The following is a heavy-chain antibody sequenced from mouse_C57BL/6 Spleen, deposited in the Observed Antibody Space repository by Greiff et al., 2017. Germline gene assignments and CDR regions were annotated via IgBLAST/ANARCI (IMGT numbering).Heavy chain of an antibody. CDR1: GYAFSSSW. CDR2: IYPGDGDT. CDR3: SRRGCYYFDY. J-gene: IGHJ2*01. V-gene: IGHV1-82*01. Sequence: QVQLQQPGPELVKPGASVKISCKASGYAFSSSWMNWVKQRPGKGLEWIGRIYPGDGDTNYNGKFKGKATLTADKSSSTAYMQLSSLTSVDSSVSFCSRRGCYYFDYWGQGTTLTFSS.